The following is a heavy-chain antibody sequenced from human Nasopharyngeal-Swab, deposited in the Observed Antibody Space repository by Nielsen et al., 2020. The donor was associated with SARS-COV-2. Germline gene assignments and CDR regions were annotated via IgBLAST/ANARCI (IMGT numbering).Heavy chain of an antibody. J-gene: IGHJ4*02. CDR2: INPSGGST. D-gene: IGHD4-17*01. V-gene: IGHV1-46*01. Sequence: WGRHATGLRLEWMGIINPSGGSTSYAQKFQGRVTMTRDTSTSTVYMELSSLRSEDTAVYYCARDGSPHDYGDYGSDYWGQGTLVTVSS. CDR3: ARDGSPHDYGDYGSDY.